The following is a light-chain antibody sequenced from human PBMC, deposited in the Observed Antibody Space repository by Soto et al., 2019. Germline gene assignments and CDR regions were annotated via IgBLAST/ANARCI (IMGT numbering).Light chain of an antibody. CDR3: SSYTSSLYV. CDR1: VTDVGGYNS. Sequence: ALTQPASVSGSPGQSITISCTGTVTDVGGYNSVSWYQQHPGKAPKLMIYEVRNRPSGVSDRFSGSKSANTASLTISGLQAEDEADYYCSSYTSSLYVFGTGTKVTVL. V-gene: IGLV2-14*01. J-gene: IGLJ1*01. CDR2: EVR.